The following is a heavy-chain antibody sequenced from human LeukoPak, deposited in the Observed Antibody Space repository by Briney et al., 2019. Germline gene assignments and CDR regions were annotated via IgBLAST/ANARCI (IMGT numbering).Heavy chain of an antibody. Sequence: GGFLRLSCAASGFTFSSHWMHWVRQAPGKGLVWVTRISSDGSSTSYADSVKGRFTISRDNAKNTLYLQMSSLRAEDTAMYYCARISLSGWVNDHWGQGTLVTVSS. CDR2: ISSDGSST. CDR3: ARISLSGWVNDH. D-gene: IGHD6-19*01. V-gene: IGHV3-74*01. CDR1: GFTFSSHW. J-gene: IGHJ4*02.